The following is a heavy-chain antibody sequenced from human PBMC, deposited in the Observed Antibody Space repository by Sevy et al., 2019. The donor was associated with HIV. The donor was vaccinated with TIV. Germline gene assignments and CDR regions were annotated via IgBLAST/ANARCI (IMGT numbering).Heavy chain of an antibody. V-gene: IGHV3-23*01. CDR1: GFTFTNYG. D-gene: IGHD6-19*01. J-gene: IGHJ4*02. CDR2: ISNSAANT. Sequence: HTGGSLRLSCAASGFTFTNYGMHWVRQAPGKGLEWVSGISNSAANTYYADSVRGRFTVSRDNSKNTVYLQLYSLRAEDTAIYYCAKEWTLLSDWYGEFDYWGQGTLVTVSS. CDR3: AKEWTLLSDWYGEFDY.